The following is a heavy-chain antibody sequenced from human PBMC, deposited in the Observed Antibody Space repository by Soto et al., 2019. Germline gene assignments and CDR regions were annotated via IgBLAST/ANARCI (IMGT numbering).Heavy chain of an antibody. D-gene: IGHD2-2*02. J-gene: IGHJ4*02. Sequence: PGGSLRLSCAASGFTFSSYGMHWVRQAPGKGLEWVAVISYDGSNKYYADSVKGRFTISRDNSKNTLYLQMNSLRAEDTAVYYCANSEGLYTSFDYWGQGTLVTVSS. CDR3: ANSEGLYTSFDY. V-gene: IGHV3-30*18. CDR2: ISYDGSNK. CDR1: GFTFSSYG.